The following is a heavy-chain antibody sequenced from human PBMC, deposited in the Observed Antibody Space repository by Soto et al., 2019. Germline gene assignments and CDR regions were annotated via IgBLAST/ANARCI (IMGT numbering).Heavy chain of an antibody. CDR2: IYYSGST. CDR1: GGSISSGDYY. D-gene: IGHD6-6*01. CDR3: ALERPVGARLDP. J-gene: IGHJ5*02. V-gene: IGHV4-30-4*01. Sequence: QVQLQESGPGLVKPSQTLSLTCTVSGGSISSGDYYWSWIRQPPGKGLEWIGYIYYSGSTYYNPSPNSRVXXXVXXSKNQFSLKLSSVTAAATAVYYCALERPVGARLDPWGQGTLVTVSS.